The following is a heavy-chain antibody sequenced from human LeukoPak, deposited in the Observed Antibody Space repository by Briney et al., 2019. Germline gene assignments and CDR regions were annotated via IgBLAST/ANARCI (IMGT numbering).Heavy chain of an antibody. CDR2: ISWNSGSI. J-gene: IGHJ4*02. CDR1: GFTFSSYA. D-gene: IGHD1-7*01. Sequence: GGSLRLSCAASGFTFSSYAMSWVRQAPGKGLEWVSGISWNSGSIGYADSVKGRFTISRDNAKNSLYLQMNSLRAEDTALYYCAKGGTTWTRYYFDYWGQGTLVTVSS. CDR3: AKGGTTWTRYYFDY. V-gene: IGHV3-9*01.